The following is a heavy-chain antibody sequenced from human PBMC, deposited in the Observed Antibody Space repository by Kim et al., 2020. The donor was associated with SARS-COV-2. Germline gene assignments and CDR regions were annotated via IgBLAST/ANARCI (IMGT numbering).Heavy chain of an antibody. J-gene: IGHJ4*02. V-gene: IGHV3-9*01. CDR3: AKETATEGGFDY. Sequence: GYAGSVKGRFTISRDNAKNSLYLQMNSLRAEDTALYYCAKETATEGGFDYWGQGTLVTVSS. D-gene: IGHD1-26*01.